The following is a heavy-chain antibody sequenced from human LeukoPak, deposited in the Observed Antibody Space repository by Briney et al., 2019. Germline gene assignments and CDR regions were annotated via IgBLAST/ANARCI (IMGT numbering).Heavy chain of an antibody. CDR1: GGSISSYY. Sequence: SETLSLTCTVSGGSISSYYWSWIRQPPGKGLEWIGEINHSGSTNYNPSLKSRVTISVDTSKNQFSLKLSSVTAADTAVYYCASRQAGYYYYYYMDVWGKGATVTVSS. CDR3: ASRQAGYYYYYYMDV. J-gene: IGHJ6*03. V-gene: IGHV4-34*01. CDR2: INHSGST. D-gene: IGHD6-13*01.